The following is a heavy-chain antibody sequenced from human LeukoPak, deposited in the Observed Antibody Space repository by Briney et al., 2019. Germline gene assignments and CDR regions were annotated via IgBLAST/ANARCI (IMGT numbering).Heavy chain of an antibody. CDR2: ISGSGGST. D-gene: IGHD3-22*01. CDR3: AKAGSGYYYAGY. J-gene: IGHJ4*02. CDR1: GFTFSSYA. Sequence: GGSLRLSCAASGFTFSSYAMSWVRQAPGKGLEWVSAISGSGGSTYYADSVKGRFTISRDNSKNTLYLQMNSLRAEDSAVYYCAKAGSGYYYAGYWGQGTLVTVSS. V-gene: IGHV3-23*01.